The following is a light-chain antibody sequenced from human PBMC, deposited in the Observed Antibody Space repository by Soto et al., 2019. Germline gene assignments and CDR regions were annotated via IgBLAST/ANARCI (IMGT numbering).Light chain of an antibody. CDR3: QQRSNWPPIT. CDR1: QSVSSN. Sequence: EIVLTQSPATLSLSPGERATLSCRASQSVSSNLAWYQQKPGQTPRLFIYGASTRATGIPARFSGSGSGTEFTLTISSLEPEDFAIYYCQQRSNWPPITFGQGTRLEIK. CDR2: GAS. J-gene: IGKJ5*01. V-gene: IGKV3-11*01.